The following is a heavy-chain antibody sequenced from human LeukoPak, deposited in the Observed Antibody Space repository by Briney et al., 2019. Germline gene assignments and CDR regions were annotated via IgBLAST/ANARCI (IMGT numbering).Heavy chain of an antibody. J-gene: IGHJ4*02. CDR3: ASGLPGVAANDY. Sequence: GGSLRLSCAASGFTFSSYGMHWVRQAPGKGLEWVAVIWYDGSNKYYADSVKGRFTISRDNSKNTLYLQMNSLRAEDTAVYYCASGLPGVAANDYWGQGTLVTVSS. V-gene: IGHV3-33*01. CDR2: IWYDGSNK. D-gene: IGHD2-15*01. CDR1: GFTFSSYG.